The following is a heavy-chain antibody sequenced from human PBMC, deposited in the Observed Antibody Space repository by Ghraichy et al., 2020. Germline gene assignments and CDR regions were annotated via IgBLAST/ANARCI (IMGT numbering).Heavy chain of an antibody. J-gene: IGHJ3*02. CDR3: ARRYCSSTACYAFDI. CDR1: GFTFSNYA. Sequence: GESLNISCAASGFTFSNYAMSWVRQAPGKGLEWVSAVSASGGSTYYADSVKGRFTISRDNSKNTLYLQMNSLRAEDTAVYYCARRYCSSTACYAFDIWGQGTMVTVSS. CDR2: VSASGGST. V-gene: IGHV3-23*01. D-gene: IGHD2-2*01.